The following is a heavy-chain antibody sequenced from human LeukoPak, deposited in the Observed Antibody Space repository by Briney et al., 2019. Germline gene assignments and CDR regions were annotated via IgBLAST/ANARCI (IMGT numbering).Heavy chain of an antibody. Sequence: GGSLRLSCAASGFTFSSYGMHWVRQAPGKGLEYVSAISSNGGSTYYANSVKGRFTISRDNSKNTLYLQMGSLRAEDMAVYYCARERVDCSGGNCLYYFDYWGQGTLVTVSS. CDR1: GFTFSSYG. V-gene: IGHV3-64*01. J-gene: IGHJ4*02. D-gene: IGHD2-15*01. CDR3: ARERVDCSGGNCLYYFDY. CDR2: ISSNGGST.